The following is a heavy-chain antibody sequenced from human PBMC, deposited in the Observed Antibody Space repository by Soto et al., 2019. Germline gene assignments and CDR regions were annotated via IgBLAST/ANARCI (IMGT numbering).Heavy chain of an antibody. J-gene: IGHJ4*02. V-gene: IGHV1-69*13. D-gene: IGHD3-3*01. CDR2: IIPIFGTA. CDR1: GGTFSSYA. CDR3: ARERITIFGVVSPRSGYFDY. Sequence: SVKVSCKASGGTFSSYAISWVRQAPGQGLEWMGGIIPIFGTANYAQKFQGRVTITADESTSTAYMELSSLRSEDTAVYYCARERITIFGVVSPRSGYFDYWGQGTLVTVPS.